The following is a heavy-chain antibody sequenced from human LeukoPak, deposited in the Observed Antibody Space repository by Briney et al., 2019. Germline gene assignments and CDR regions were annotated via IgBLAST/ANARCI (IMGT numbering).Heavy chain of an antibody. J-gene: IGHJ3*02. D-gene: IGHD3-10*01. CDR2: IYYSGST. Sequence: SETLSLTCTVSGGSISSSSYYWGWIRQPPGKGLEWIGSIYYSGSTYYNPSLKSRVTISVDTSKNQFSLKLSSVTAADTAVYYCASPGTYYYGSEPPDAFDIWGQGTMVTVSS. CDR1: GGSISSSSYY. CDR3: ASPGTYYYGSEPPDAFDI. V-gene: IGHV4-39*07.